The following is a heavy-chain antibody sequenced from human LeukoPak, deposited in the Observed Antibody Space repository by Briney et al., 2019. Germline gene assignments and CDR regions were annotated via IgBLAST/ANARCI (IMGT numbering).Heavy chain of an antibody. CDR1: GGSISSSSYY. Sequence: SETLSLTCTVSGGSISSSSYYWGWIRQPPGKGLEWIGSIYYSGSTYYNQSLKSRVTISVDTSNNQFSLKLSSVTAADTAVYYCARASITGTTFYYYYYMDVWGKGTTVTVSS. CDR3: ARASITGTTFYYYYYMDV. J-gene: IGHJ6*03. D-gene: IGHD1-20*01. V-gene: IGHV4-39*07. CDR2: IYYSGST.